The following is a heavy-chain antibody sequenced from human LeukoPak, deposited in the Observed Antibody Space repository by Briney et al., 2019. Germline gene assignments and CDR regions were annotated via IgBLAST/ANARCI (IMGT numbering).Heavy chain of an antibody. J-gene: IGHJ6*02. Sequence: GGSLRLSCAASGFTFSSYSMNWVRQAPGKGLEWVSSISSSSSYIYYADSVKGRFTISRDNAKNSLYLQMNSLRAEDTAVYYCAREPGQEWLVPYYYGMDVWGQGTTVTVSS. CDR2: ISSSSSYI. D-gene: IGHD6-19*01. CDR3: AREPGQEWLVPYYYGMDV. CDR1: GFTFSSYS. V-gene: IGHV3-21*04.